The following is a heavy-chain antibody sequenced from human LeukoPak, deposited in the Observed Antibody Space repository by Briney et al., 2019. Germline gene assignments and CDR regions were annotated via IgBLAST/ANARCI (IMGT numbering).Heavy chain of an antibody. CDR2: IYYSGST. D-gene: IGHD3-3*01. CDR3: ARSALRFLEWLLFDP. Sequence: SETLSLTCTVSGGSISSSSYYWGWIRQPPGKGLEWIGSIYYSGSTYYNPSLKSRVTISVDTSKNQFSLKLSSVTAADTAVYYCARSALRFLEWLLFDPWGQGTLVTVSS. CDR1: GGSISSSSYY. J-gene: IGHJ5*02. V-gene: IGHV4-39*01.